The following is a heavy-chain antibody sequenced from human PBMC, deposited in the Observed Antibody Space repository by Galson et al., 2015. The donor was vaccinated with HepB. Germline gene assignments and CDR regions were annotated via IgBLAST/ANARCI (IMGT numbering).Heavy chain of an antibody. V-gene: IGHV4-34*01. D-gene: IGHD4-23*01. CDR1: GGSFSTYY. Sequence: SETLSLTCAVYGGSFSTYYWSWIRQPPGKRLEWIGELNHSGSTNDNPSLKRRVTISVDTSKNQFSLMLNSVTAAYTAVYYCARGYGGNFRGIYFQYWGQGSLVTVSS. J-gene: IGHJ1*01. CDR2: LNHSGST. CDR3: ARGYGGNFRGIYFQY.